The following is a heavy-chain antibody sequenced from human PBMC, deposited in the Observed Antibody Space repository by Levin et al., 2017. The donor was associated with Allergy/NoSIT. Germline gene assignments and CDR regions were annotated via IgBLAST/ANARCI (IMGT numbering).Heavy chain of an antibody. J-gene: IGHJ4*02. CDR2: IDSGGSFS. D-gene: IGHD2-15*01. V-gene: IGHV3-74*01. CDR1: GFTFSSFW. CDR3: AKDVAGRSGF. Sequence: AGGSLRLSCAASGFTFSSFWMHWVRQAPGKRLVWVSRIDSGGSFSDYADSVKGRFTISRDNAKNTLYLQMNRLSVEDTAVYYCAKDVAGRSGFWGQGTLVTVSS.